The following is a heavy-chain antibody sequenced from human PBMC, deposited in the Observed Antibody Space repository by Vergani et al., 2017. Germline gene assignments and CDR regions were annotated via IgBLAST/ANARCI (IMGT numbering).Heavy chain of an antibody. Sequence: QVQLVESGGDVVQPGRSLKLSCVASGYTFSSSGMHWVRQAPGKGLEWVAVIWYDESRKYYADSVRGRFTISRDTSRNTLYLQMNNLRAADTAVYYCARSGYCAHGVCYMTYYYYMDVWGKGTAVTVSS. CDR2: IWYDESRK. J-gene: IGHJ6*03. CDR3: ARSGYCAHGVCYMTYYYYMDV. D-gene: IGHD2-8*01. V-gene: IGHV3-33*01. CDR1: GYTFSSSG.